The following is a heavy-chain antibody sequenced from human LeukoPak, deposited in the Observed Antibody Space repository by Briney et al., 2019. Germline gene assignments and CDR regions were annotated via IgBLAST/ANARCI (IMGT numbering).Heavy chain of an antibody. CDR1: GFTISSHW. V-gene: IGHV3-7*01. CDR2: IKHDESET. Sequence: PGGSLRLSCAASGFTISSHWMSWVRQVPGKGLESVAHIKHDESETYYVDTVRGRFIISRDNAKNSLYLQMNSPRVEDTAVYHCARGPTDFDASDIWGHGTLVTVSS. CDR3: ARGPTDFDASDI. J-gene: IGHJ3*02.